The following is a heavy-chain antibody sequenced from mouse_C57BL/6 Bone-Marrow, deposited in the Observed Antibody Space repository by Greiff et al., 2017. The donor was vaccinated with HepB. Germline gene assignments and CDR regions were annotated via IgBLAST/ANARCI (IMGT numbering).Heavy chain of an antibody. CDR3: ASDGYGVMDY. D-gene: IGHD2-2*01. J-gene: IGHJ4*01. CDR2: ISDGGSYT. Sequence: EVMLVESGGGLVKPGGSLKLSCAASGFTFSSYAMSWVRQTPEKRLEWVATISDGGSYTYYPDNVKGRFTISRDNAKNNLYLQMSHLKSEDTAMYYCASDGYGVMDYWGQGTSVTVSS. CDR1: GFTFSSYA. V-gene: IGHV5-4*03.